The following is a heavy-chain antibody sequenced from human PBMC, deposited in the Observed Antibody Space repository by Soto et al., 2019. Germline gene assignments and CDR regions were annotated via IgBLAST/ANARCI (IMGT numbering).Heavy chain of an antibody. CDR1: GGSIGGYL. J-gene: IGHJ3*02. CDR3: ARHAGRGYCSSTSCYAFDI. Sequence: SETLSLTSTVSGGSIGGYLWGWILQPPGKGLEWIGSIYYSGSTYYNPSLKSRVTISVDTSKNQFSLKLSSVTAADTAVYYCARHAGRGYCSSTSCYAFDIWGQGTMVT. V-gene: IGHV4-39*01. CDR2: IYYSGST. D-gene: IGHD2-2*01.